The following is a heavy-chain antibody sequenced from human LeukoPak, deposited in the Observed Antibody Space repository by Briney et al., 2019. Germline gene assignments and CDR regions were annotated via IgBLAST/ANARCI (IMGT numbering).Heavy chain of an antibody. V-gene: IGHV1-2*02. CDR1: GYTFTGYY. CDR2: MDPDSGGT. J-gene: IGHJ4*02. Sequence: ASVRVSCKTSGYTFTGYYLHWVRQAPGQRPEWMGRMDPDSGGTHYGQKFQGRVTVTRDTSITTVYMGLSGLTSDDTAVYYCARVPGPYTTSRFDFWGQGTLVTVSS. CDR3: ARVPGPYTTSRFDF. D-gene: IGHD2-2*02.